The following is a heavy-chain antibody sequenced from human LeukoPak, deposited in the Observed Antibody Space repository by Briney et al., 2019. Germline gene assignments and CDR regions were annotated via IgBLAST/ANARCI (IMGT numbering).Heavy chain of an antibody. D-gene: IGHD6-6*01. Sequence: SVKVSCKASGDTFSSYAISWVRQAPGQGLEWMGGVIPIFGTANYAQKFQGRVTITADESTSTAYMELSSLRSEDTAVYYCARDKLEGSSTFDYWGQGTLVTVSS. V-gene: IGHV1-69*13. CDR1: GDTFSSYA. CDR3: ARDKLEGSSTFDY. CDR2: VIPIFGTA. J-gene: IGHJ4*02.